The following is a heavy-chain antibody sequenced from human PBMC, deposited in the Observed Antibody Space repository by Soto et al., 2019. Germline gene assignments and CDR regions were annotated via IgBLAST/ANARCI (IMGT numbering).Heavy chain of an antibody. Sequence: QVQLQQWGAGLLKPSETLSLTCAVYGGSFSGYYWSWIRQPPGKGLEWIGEINHSGSTNYNPSLKSRVTISVDTSKNQFSLKLSSVTAADPAVYYCASRRGYCSGGSCYPWLYWGQGTLVTVSS. J-gene: IGHJ4*02. CDR2: INHSGST. CDR1: GGSFSGYY. CDR3: ASRRGYCSGGSCYPWLY. V-gene: IGHV4-34*01. D-gene: IGHD2-15*01.